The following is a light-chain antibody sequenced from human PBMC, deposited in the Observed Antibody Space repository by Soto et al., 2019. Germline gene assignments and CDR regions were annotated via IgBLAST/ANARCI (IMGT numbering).Light chain of an antibody. V-gene: IGKV1-39*01. CDR3: QQSYSTPPT. Sequence: DIQMTQSPSSLSASVGDRVTMTCRASQTISTYLNWYQQKPGKAPKLLISAASGLQSGVPSRFSGSGSGTHFTLTISSLQPEDIATYYCQQSYSTPPTFGLGTNVDIK. CDR1: QTISTY. CDR2: AAS. J-gene: IGKJ1*01.